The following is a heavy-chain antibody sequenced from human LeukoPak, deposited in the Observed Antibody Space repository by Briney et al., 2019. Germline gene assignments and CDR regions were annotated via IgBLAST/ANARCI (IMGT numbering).Heavy chain of an antibody. V-gene: IGHV3-30*18. J-gene: IGHJ4*02. CDR3: AKDETYCSGGSCYSEPFDY. D-gene: IGHD2-15*01. CDR1: GFTFSSYG. Sequence: GRSLRLSCAAPGFTFSSYGMHWVRQAPGKGLEWVSVISYDGSNKYYADSVKGRFTISRDNSKNTLYLQMNSLRAEDTAVYYCAKDETYCSGGSCYSEPFDYWGQGTLVTVSS. CDR2: ISYDGSNK.